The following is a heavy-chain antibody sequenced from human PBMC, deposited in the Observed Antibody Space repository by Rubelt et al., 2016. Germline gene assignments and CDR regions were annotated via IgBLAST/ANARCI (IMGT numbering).Heavy chain of an antibody. V-gene: IGHV1-45*02. D-gene: IGHD1-1*01. Sequence: QMQLVQSGAEVRKTGSSVKVSCKGSGYTSTYRYLHWVRQAPGQAPEWMGWITHFNDDTKYAQKFQGRVTITRDRSMSTAYMELSSLRSEDTAVYYCARALEGDFDYWGQGTLVTVSS. CDR1: GYTSTYRY. CDR3: ARALEGDFDY. J-gene: IGHJ4*02. CDR2: ITHFNDDT.